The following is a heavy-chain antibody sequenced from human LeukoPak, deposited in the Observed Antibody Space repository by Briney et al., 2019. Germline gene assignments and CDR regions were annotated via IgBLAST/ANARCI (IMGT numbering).Heavy chain of an antibody. CDR3: ARSFEKAAALDY. Sequence: SETLSLTCTVSGGSIGSYYWSWIRQPPGKGLEWIGYIYYSGSTNYNPSLKSRVTISVDTSKNQFSLKLSSVTAADTAVYYCARSFEKAAALDYWGQGTLVTVSS. V-gene: IGHV4-59*01. D-gene: IGHD6-13*01. CDR2: IYYSGST. CDR1: GGSIGSYY. J-gene: IGHJ4*02.